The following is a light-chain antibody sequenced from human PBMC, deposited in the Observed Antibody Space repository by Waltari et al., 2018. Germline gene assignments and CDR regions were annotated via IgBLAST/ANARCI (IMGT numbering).Light chain of an antibody. V-gene: IGLV3-21*03. J-gene: IGLJ3*02. CDR1: SLGRKT. CDR2: DDS. CDR3: QVWDTNIDQGV. Sequence: SYVLTQPPSLSVAPGRTARLTCGVDSLGRKTVHWYQQKPGQAPLLVVYDDSDRPSGIPERFSGSNSGNTAALTISRVETGDEADYYCQVWDTNIDQGVFGGGTRLTVL.